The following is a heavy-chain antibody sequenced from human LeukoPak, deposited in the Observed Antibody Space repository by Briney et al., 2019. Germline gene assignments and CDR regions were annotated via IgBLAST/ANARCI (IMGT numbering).Heavy chain of an antibody. CDR3: TRLNTYGLYFDS. J-gene: IGHJ4*02. CDR2: MSFDGNT. Sequence: SETLSLTCSVSGGSISTSGYYWGGIRHSPGKGLEWIVSMSFDGNTFYNPSLKSRVTISLDTSRNQFSLRLTSVTAADTAIHFCTRLNTYGLYFDSWGQGSLVIVSS. D-gene: IGHD5-18*01. CDR1: GGSISTSGYY. V-gene: IGHV4-39*07.